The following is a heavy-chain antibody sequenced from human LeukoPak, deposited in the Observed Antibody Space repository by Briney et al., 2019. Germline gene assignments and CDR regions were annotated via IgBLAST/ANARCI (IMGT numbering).Heavy chain of an antibody. D-gene: IGHD1-14*01. CDR2: FDPEDGET. V-gene: IGHV1-24*01. J-gene: IGHJ5*02. CDR3: ATESPHHSNWFDP. Sequence: KVYGNTLTELWMHGVRPAPAKWLERMGGFDPEDGETIYAQKFQGRVTMTEDTSTDTAYMELSSLRSEDTAVYYCATESPHHSNWFDPLGQGTLVTVSS. CDR1: GNTLTELW.